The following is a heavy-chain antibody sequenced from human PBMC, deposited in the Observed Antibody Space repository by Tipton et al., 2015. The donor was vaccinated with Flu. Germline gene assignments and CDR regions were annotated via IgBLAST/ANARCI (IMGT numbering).Heavy chain of an antibody. V-gene: IGHV4-4*07. CDR1: GGSISTYY. Sequence: TLSLTCTVSGGSISTYYWSWIRQPAGEGLEWVGRIYSSGNTNYNPSLKSRVTMPVDTSKNQFSLKLSSVTAGDTAVYFCARATRYGSGSYYPFDYWGQGTVVTVSS. J-gene: IGHJ4*02. CDR3: ARATRYGSGSYYPFDY. D-gene: IGHD3-10*01. CDR2: IYSSGNT.